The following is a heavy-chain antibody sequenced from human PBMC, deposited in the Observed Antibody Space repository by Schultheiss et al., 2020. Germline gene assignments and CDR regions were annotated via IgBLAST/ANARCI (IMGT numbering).Heavy chain of an antibody. CDR3: ARSGYSSTWGHYFDY. CDR1: GFTFSSYG. V-gene: IGHV3-33*08. Sequence: GGSLRLSCAASGFTFSSYGMHWVRQAPGKGLEWVAVIWYDGSNKYYADSVKGRFTISRDNSKNTLYLQMNSLRAEDTAVYYCARSGYSSTWGHYFDYWGQGIRVTVSS. CDR2: IWYDGSNK. J-gene: IGHJ4*02. D-gene: IGHD6-13*01.